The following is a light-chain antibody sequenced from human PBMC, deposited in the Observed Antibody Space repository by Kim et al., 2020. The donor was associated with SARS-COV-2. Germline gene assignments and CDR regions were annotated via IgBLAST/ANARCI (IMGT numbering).Light chain of an antibody. Sequence: SYELTQPPSVSGAPGKTARITCGGNNIGSKSVHWYQQKPGQAPVLVIYYDSDRPSGIPERFSGSNSGNTATLTISRVEAGDEADYYCQVWDSSSDWVFGG. CDR1: NIGSKS. CDR2: YDS. CDR3: QVWDSSSDWV. J-gene: IGLJ3*02. V-gene: IGLV3-21*04.